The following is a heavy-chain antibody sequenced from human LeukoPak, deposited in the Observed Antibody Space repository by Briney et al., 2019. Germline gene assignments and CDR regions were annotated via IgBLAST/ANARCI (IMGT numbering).Heavy chain of an antibody. V-gene: IGHV4-34*01. CDR3: ARYSSSSDAFDI. CDR2: INHSGST. D-gene: IGHD6-6*01. J-gene: IGHJ3*02. Sequence: PSETLSLTCGVYGGSFSGYYWSWIRQPPGKGLEWIGEINHSGSTNYNPSLKSRVTISVDTSKNQFSLKLSSVTAADTAVYYCARYSSSSDAFDIWGQGTMVTVFS. CDR1: GGSFSGYY.